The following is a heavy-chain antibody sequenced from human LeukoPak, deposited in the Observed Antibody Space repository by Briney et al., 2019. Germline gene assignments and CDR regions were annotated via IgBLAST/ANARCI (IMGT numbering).Heavy chain of an antibody. CDR3: AKTGRGYYDSSGYYYDY. CDR1: GFTFSSYA. J-gene: IGHJ4*02. V-gene: IGHV3-23*01. CDR2: ISGSGGST. Sequence: GGSLRLSCAASGFTFSSYAMSWVCQAPGKGLEWVSAISGSGGSTYYADSVKGRYTISRDNSKNTLYLQMNSLRAEDTAVYYCAKTGRGYYDSSGYYYDYWGQGTLVTVSS. D-gene: IGHD3-22*01.